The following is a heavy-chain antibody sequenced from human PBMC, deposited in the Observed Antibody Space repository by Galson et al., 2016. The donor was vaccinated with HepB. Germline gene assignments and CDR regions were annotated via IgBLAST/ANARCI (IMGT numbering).Heavy chain of an antibody. V-gene: IGHV3-30*04. CDR1: GFNIRAYA. CDR2: TSFDGKNN. Sequence: SLRLSCAASGFNIRAYAMFWVRQAPGRGLEWLSVTSFDGKNNDYADAVKGRFTMSRDNSQNTVHLFLSGLRPEDSATYYCARGRAAMDVWGQGTTVSVSS. CDR3: ARGRAAMDV. J-gene: IGHJ6*02. D-gene: IGHD3-10*01.